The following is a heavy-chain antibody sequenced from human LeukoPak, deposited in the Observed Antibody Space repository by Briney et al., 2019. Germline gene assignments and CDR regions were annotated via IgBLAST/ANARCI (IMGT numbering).Heavy chain of an antibody. Sequence: SETLSLTCTVSGGPISSYYWSWIRQPPGRGLEWIGYIYYSGSTNYNPSLKSRVTISVDTSKNQFSLKLSSVTAADTVVYYCARVGLDLRSSSVFDHWGQGTLVTVSS. CDR2: IYYSGST. V-gene: IGHV4-59*12. J-gene: IGHJ4*02. D-gene: IGHD3-3*01. CDR3: ARVGLDLRSSSVFDH. CDR1: GGPISSYY.